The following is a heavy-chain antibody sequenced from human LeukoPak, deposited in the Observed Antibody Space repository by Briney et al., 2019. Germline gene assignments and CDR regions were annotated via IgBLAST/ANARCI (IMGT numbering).Heavy chain of an antibody. J-gene: IGHJ4*02. D-gene: IGHD6-19*01. CDR2: IGNNGDTT. CDR1: GFTFSSHA. Sequence: GGSLRLSCAASGFTFSSHAMHWVRQAPGKGLEYVSGIGNNGDTTYYANSVKGRFTISRDNSKNTLYLEMGSLRAEDMAVYYCARDLTNGWHYFDYWGQGTLVTVSS. CDR3: ARDLTNGWHYFDY. V-gene: IGHV3-64*01.